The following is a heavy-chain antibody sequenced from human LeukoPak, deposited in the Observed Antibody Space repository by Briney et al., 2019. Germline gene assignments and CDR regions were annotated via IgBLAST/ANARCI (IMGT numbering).Heavy chain of an antibody. CDR1: GYTFTGYY. D-gene: IGHD3-16*02. CDR2: INPNSGGT. CDR3: ARDRGLFKFGGVIAAIY. Sequence: ASVKVSCKASGYTFTGYYMHWVRQAPGQGLEWMGRINPNSGGTNYAQKFQGRVTMTRDTSISTAYMELSRLRSDDTAVYCCARDRGLFKFGGVIAAIYWGQGTLVTVSS. J-gene: IGHJ4*02. V-gene: IGHV1-2*06.